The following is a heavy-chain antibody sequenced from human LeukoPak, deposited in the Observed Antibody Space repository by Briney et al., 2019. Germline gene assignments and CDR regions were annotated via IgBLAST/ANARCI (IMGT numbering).Heavy chain of an antibody. J-gene: IGHJ4*02. Sequence: GGSLRLSCAASGFTFNNYGMHWVRQAPGKGLEWVAFMHYDGSDKYYADSVKGRFTISRDNSKNTLYLQMNSLRAEDTAVYYCAKGEQLVRGYFDYWGQGTLVTVSS. CDR2: MHYDGSDK. CDR1: GFTFNNYG. D-gene: IGHD6-13*01. V-gene: IGHV3-30*02. CDR3: AKGEQLVRGYFDY.